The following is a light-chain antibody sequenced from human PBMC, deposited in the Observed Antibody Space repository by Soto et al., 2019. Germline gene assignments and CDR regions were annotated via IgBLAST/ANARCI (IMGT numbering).Light chain of an antibody. V-gene: IGLV2-14*01. CDR3: SSYTSSSTLS. CDR2: DVS. J-gene: IGLJ2*01. Sequence: QSALTQPASVSGSPVQSITISCTGTSSDVGGYNYVSWYQQHPGKAPKLMIYDVSNRPSGVSNRFSGSKSGNTASLTISGLQAEDEADYYCSSYTSSSTLSFGGGTKLTVL. CDR1: SSDVGGYNY.